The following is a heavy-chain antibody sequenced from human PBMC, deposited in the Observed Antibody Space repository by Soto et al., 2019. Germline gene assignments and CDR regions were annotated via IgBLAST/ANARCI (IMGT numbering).Heavy chain of an antibody. CDR1: GDSVSSNSAA. D-gene: IGHD2-15*01. Sequence: SQTLSLTCAISGDSVSSNSAARNWVRQSPSRGLEWLGRTYYRSKWYDDYAVSVKSRITISPDTSKNQFSLHLKSVTPEDTAVYYCARGAGRGYCSGNTCYSPYNYYGMDVWGQGTTVTVSS. CDR2: TYYRSKWYD. CDR3: ARGAGRGYCSGNTCYSPYNYYGMDV. V-gene: IGHV6-1*01. J-gene: IGHJ6*02.